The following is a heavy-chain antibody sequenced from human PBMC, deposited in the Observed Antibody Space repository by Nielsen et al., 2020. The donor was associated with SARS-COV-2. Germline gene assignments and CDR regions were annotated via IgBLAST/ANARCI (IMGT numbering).Heavy chain of an antibody. D-gene: IGHD5-12*01. CDR1: GFTFSSYD. V-gene: IGHV3-13*01. Sequence: GESLKISCAASGFTFSSYDMHWVRQATGKGLEWVSAIGTAGDTYYPGSVKGRFTISRDNAKNSLYLQMNSLRAEDTALYYCAKLPGYSGYDSNFDYWGQGTLVTVSS. CDR3: AKLPGYSGYDSNFDY. CDR2: IGTAGDT. J-gene: IGHJ4*02.